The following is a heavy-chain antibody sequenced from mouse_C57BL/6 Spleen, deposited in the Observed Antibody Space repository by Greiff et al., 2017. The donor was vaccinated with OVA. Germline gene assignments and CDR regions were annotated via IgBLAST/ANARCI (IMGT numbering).Heavy chain of an antibody. CDR2: ISSGSSTI. CDR1: GFTFSDYG. D-gene: IGHD2-3*01. J-gene: IGHJ3*01. Sequence: EVQLVESGGGLVKPGGSLKLSCAASGFTFSDYGMHWVRQAPEKGLEWVAYISSGSSTIYYADTVKGRFTISRDNAKNTLFLQMTSLRSEDTAMYYCARDDGLAYWGQGTLVTVSA. V-gene: IGHV5-17*01. CDR3: ARDDGLAY.